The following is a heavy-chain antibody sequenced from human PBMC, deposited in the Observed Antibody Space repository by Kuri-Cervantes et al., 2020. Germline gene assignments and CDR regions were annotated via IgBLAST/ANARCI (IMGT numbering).Heavy chain of an antibody. D-gene: IGHD2-2*01. V-gene: IGHV4-39*01. J-gene: IGHJ6*02. Sequence: GSLRLSCTVSGGSISSSNYYWGWIRQPPGEGLEWIASIFYSGTTYYNPSLKSRVTISADTSKNQFSLKLSFVTATDTAVYYCARRHIVVVPAAYMDYGMDVWGQGTTVTVSS. CDR2: IFYSGTT. CDR3: ARRHIVVVPAAYMDYGMDV. CDR1: GGSISSSNYY.